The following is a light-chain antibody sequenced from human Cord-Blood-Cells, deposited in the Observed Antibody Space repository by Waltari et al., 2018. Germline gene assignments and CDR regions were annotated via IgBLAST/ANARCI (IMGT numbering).Light chain of an antibody. CDR1: SRDVGGHNY. CDR2: DVS. Sequence: QSALTQPRSVSGSPGQSVTISCTGTSRDVGGHNYVSWYQQHPGKAPKLMIYDVSKRPSGVPDRFSGSKSGNTASLTISGLQAEDEADYYCCSYAGSYTWVFGGGTKLTVL. CDR3: CSYAGSYTWV. J-gene: IGLJ3*02. V-gene: IGLV2-11*02.